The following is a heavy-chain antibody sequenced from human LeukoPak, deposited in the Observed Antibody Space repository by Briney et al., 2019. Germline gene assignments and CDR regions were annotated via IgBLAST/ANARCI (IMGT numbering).Heavy chain of an antibody. CDR3: ARDTELGWGSGWYSSSSGYYGMDV. CDR1: GFTFSDYY. Sequence: GGSLRLSCAASGFTFSDYYMSWIRQAPGKGLEWVSYISSSGSTIYYADSVKGRFTISRDNAKNSLYLQMNSLRAEDTAVYYCARDTELGWGSGWYSSSSGYYGMDVWGQGTTVTVSS. D-gene: IGHD6-19*01. V-gene: IGHV3-11*01. J-gene: IGHJ6*02. CDR2: ISSSGSTI.